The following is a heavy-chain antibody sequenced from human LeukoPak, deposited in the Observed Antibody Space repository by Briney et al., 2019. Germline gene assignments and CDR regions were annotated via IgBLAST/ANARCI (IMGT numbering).Heavy chain of an antibody. V-gene: IGHV4-39*01. CDR3: ARRTVAGAYWYFDL. D-gene: IGHD6-19*01. Sequence: KPSETLSLTCSVSGGSISSSRYYWGWIRQPPGKGLEWIGSIYYSGSTYYNPSLKSRVTISLETSKNQFSLKLSSVTAADTAVYYCARRTVAGAYWYFDLWGRGTLVTVSS. CDR1: GGSISSSRYY. J-gene: IGHJ2*01. CDR2: IYYSGST.